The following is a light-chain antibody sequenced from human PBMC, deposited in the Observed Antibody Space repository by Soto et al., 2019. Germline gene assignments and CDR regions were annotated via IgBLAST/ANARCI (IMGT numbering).Light chain of an antibody. V-gene: IGKV1-39*01. CDR2: AAS. Sequence: DIQMIQSPSSLSASVGDRVTITCRASQSISSYLNWYQQKPGKAPKLLIYAASSLQSGVPSRFSGSGSGTDFTLTISSLQPEDFATYYCQQSYSTPQITFGPGTKVDIK. CDR1: QSISSY. J-gene: IGKJ3*01. CDR3: QQSYSTPQIT.